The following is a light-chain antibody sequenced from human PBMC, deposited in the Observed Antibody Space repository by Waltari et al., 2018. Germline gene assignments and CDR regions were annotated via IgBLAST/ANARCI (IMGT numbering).Light chain of an antibody. J-gene: IGKJ1*01. Sequence: DIVMTQSPDSLAVSLGERATINRKSSQSVLYSSNNKNYLAWYQQKPGQPPKPLIYWASTRESGVPDRFSGSGSGTDFTLTISSLQAEDVAVYYCQQYYTTPPWTFGQGTKVEIK. V-gene: IGKV4-1*01. CDR3: QQYYTTPPWT. CDR1: QSVLYSSNNKNY. CDR2: WAS.